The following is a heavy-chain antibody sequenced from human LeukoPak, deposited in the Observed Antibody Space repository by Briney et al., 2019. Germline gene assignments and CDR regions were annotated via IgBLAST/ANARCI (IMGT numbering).Heavy chain of an antibody. V-gene: IGHV1-2*06. Sequence: ASVKVSCKASGYTFTDYYMHWVRQAPGQGLEWMGRIKPNSGGTNYAQKFQGRVTMTRDTSISTAYMELSRLRSDDTAVYYCARDPLPPQAGISFDYWGQGTLVTVSS. CDR3: ARDPLPPQAGISFDY. CDR2: IKPNSGGT. J-gene: IGHJ4*02. D-gene: IGHD3-3*02. CDR1: GYTFTDYY.